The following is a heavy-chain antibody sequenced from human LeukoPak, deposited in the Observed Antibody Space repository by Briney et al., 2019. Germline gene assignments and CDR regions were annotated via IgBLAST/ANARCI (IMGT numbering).Heavy chain of an antibody. CDR1: GFTFSSYG. CDR2: ISYDGSNK. CDR3: AKDQNGYSYLAYYYYHGMDV. V-gene: IGHV3-30*18. Sequence: PGRSLRLSCAASGFTFSSYGMHWVRQAPGNGLEWVAVISYDGSNKYYADSVKGRFTISRDNSKNTLYLQMNSLRAEDTAVYYCAKDQNGYSYLAYYYYHGMDVWGQGTTVTVSS. D-gene: IGHD5-18*01. J-gene: IGHJ6*02.